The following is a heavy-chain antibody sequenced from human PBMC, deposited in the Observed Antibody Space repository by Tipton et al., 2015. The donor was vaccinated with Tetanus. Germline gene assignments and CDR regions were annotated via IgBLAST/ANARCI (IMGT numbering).Heavy chain of an antibody. V-gene: IGHV4-59*01. J-gene: IGHJ4*02. D-gene: IGHD3-10*01. CDR2: VYYTGST. CDR3: ARSKLLWFGESLSGFDS. CDR1: GGSMSTYY. Sequence: TLSLTCTVSGGSMSTYYWSWIRQPPGKGLEWIGYVYYTGSTDYNPSLKSRVTISVDTSKSQFSPRLTSVTAADTAVYYCARSKLLWFGESLSGFDSWGQGTLVTVSA.